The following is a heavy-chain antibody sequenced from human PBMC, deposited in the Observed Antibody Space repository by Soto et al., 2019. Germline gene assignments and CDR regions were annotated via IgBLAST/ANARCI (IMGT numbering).Heavy chain of an antibody. CDR3: AAHDSGGYYAEY. Sequence: QLQLQESGPGLVKPSETLSLTCTVSGDSVTISDYYWGWIRQPPGKGLEWIGSIYYSGSTYYNPSLKSRVTISGDTSKKQFSLKLTSVTAADAAAYYCAAHDSGGYYAEYWGQGTLVTVSA. V-gene: IGHV4-39*01. J-gene: IGHJ4*02. CDR2: IYYSGST. D-gene: IGHD3-22*01. CDR1: GDSVTISDYY.